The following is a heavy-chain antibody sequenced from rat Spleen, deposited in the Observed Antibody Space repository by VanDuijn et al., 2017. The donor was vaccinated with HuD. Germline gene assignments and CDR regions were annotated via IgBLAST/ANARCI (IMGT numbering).Heavy chain of an antibody. Sequence: EVQLVESGGGLVQPGRSLKLSCVASGFTFNKYWMNWIRQAPGKGLEWVASITNSGANTYYPDSVKGRFTISRDNAQNTLYLQMNSLRSEDTATYYCTRENYCSGDYWGQGVMVTVSS. CDR1: GFTFNKYW. CDR3: TRENYCSGDY. CDR2: ITNSGANT. J-gene: IGHJ2*01. D-gene: IGHD1-1*01. V-gene: IGHV5-31*01.